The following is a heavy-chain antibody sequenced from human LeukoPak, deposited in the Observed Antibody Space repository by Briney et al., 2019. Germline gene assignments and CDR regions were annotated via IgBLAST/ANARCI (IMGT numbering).Heavy chain of an antibody. Sequence: GASVKVSCKSSGYTFTSYGINWVRQAPGQGLEWMGWISGYNGQADYAERFQGRVTLTTDTSTSTAYMELRSLRSDDTAVYYCAREGELRFFDYWGQGTLVTVSS. D-gene: IGHD1-26*01. V-gene: IGHV1-18*01. CDR2: ISGYNGQA. CDR1: GYTFTSYG. J-gene: IGHJ4*02. CDR3: AREGELRFFDY.